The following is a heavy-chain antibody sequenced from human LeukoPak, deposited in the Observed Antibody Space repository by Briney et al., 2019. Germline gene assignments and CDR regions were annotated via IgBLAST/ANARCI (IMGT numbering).Heavy chain of an antibody. J-gene: IGHJ4*02. CDR3: ARGSSYDSSGYYYEIDY. CDR2: INHSGST. Sequence: SETLSLTCAVYGGSFSGYYWSWIRQPPGKGLEWIGEINHSGSTNYNPSLKSRVIISVDTPKNQFSLKLSSVTAADTAVYYCARGSSYDSSGYYYEIDYWGQGTLVTVSS. D-gene: IGHD3-22*01. CDR1: GGSFSGYY. V-gene: IGHV4-34*01.